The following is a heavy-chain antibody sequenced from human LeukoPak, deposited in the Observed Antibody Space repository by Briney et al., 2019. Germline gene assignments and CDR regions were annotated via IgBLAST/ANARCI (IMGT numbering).Heavy chain of an antibody. J-gene: IGHJ1*01. V-gene: IGHV3-11*04. Sequence: PGGSLRLSCSASGFTFSDYYKSWIRQAPGKGLEWISYISSGSTIYYADSVKGRFTISRDNAKNSLYLQMNSLRAEDTAVYYCARFGVTMTTPPGHWGQGILVTVSS. CDR1: GFTFSDYY. CDR2: ISSGSTI. D-gene: IGHD4-17*01. CDR3: ARFGVTMTTPPGH.